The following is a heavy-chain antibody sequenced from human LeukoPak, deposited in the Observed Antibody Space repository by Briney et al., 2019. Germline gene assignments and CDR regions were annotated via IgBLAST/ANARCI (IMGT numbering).Heavy chain of an antibody. CDR2: ISGSGGGT. Sequence: GGSLRLSCAASGFTFSSYAMSWVRQSPGKGLEWVSSISGSGGGTYFADSVKGRFTISRDNSKNTMYLQMNSLRAEDTAVYYCATATVAGRGYYFDRWGQGTLVTVSS. V-gene: IGHV3-23*01. CDR3: ATATVAGRGYYFDR. CDR1: GFTFSSYA. D-gene: IGHD6-19*01. J-gene: IGHJ4*02.